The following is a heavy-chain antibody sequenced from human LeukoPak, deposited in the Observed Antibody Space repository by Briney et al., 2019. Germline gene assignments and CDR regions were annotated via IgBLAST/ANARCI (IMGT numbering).Heavy chain of an antibody. CDR3: ARGTWSSSIDY. V-gene: IGHV4-30-4*01. CDR1: GGSISSGDYY. Sequence: SETLSLTCTVSGGSISSGDYYWSWIRQPPGTGLEWIGYIYYSGSTYYNPSLKSRLTISGDTSKNQFSLRLSSVTAADTAVYYCARGTWSSSIDYWGQGTLVTVSS. J-gene: IGHJ4*02. CDR2: IYYSGST. D-gene: IGHD6-6*01.